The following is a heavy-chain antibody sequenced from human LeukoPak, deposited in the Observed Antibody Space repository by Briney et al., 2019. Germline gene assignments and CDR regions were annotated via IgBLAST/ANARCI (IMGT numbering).Heavy chain of an antibody. D-gene: IGHD2-2*01. J-gene: IGHJ5*02. Sequence: SETLSLTCAVYGGSLTDYSWSWVRQPPGKGLEWIGEINHSGSTNYNPSLKSRVTMSVDTFKNQFSLKLNSVTAADTAVYYCARRGVPATRGWFDPWGQGTLVTVSS. CDR2: INHSGST. CDR3: ARRGVPATRGWFDP. CDR1: GGSLTDYS. V-gene: IGHV4-34*01.